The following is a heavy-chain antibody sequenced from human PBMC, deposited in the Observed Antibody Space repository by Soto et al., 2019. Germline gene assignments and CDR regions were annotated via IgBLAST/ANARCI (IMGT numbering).Heavy chain of an antibody. J-gene: IGHJ6*03. CDR1: GYSFTSYW. CDR3: ARQGSNYRTRYYYYYYMDV. D-gene: IGHD4-4*01. CDR2: IYPGDSDT. V-gene: IGHV5-51*01. Sequence: GESLKISCKGSGYSFTSYWIGWVRQMPGKGLEWMGIIYPGDSDTRYSPSFQGQVTISADKSISTAYLQWSSVKASDTAMYYCARQGSNYRTRYYYYYYMDVWGKGTTVTVSS.